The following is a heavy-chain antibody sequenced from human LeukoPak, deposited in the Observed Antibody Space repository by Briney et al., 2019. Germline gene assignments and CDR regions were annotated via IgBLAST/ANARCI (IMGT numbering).Heavy chain of an antibody. V-gene: IGHV4-34*01. Sequence: PSETLSLTCAVYGGSSSDYYWTWIRQTPGKGLEWIGEMSPSGSSNYNPSLKSRVTISVDTSKNQFSLKLRSVTAADTAVYYCARGRQDVNMILVVMAGVSYYLDVWSKGTTVTVS. J-gene: IGHJ6*03. D-gene: IGHD3-22*01. CDR1: GGSSSDYY. CDR2: MSPSGSS. CDR3: ARGRQDVNMILVVMAGVSYYLDV.